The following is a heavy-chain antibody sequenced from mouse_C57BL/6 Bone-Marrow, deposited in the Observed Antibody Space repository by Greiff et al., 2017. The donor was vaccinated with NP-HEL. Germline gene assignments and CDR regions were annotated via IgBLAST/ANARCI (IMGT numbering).Heavy chain of an antibody. Sequence: EVKLMESGGDLVKPGGSLKLSCAASGFTFSSYGMSWVRQTPDKRLEWVATISSGGSYTYSPDSVKGRFTISRDNAKNTLYLQMSSLKSEDTAMYYCARRELGRDFDYWGQGTTLTVSS. CDR3: ARRELGRDFDY. D-gene: IGHD4-1*01. J-gene: IGHJ2*01. CDR2: ISSGGSYT. V-gene: IGHV5-6*02. CDR1: GFTFSSYG.